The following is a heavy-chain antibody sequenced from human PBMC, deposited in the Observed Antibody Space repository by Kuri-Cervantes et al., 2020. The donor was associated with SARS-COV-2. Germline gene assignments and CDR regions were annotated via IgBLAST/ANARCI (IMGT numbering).Heavy chain of an antibody. CDR1: GGSISSYY. Sequence: ESLKISCTVSGGSISSYYWSWIRQPPGKGLEWIGYIYYSGSTNYNPSLKSRVTISVDTSKNQFSLKLSSVTAADTAVYYCARRSDIVMVVAATPDIGFDYWGQGTLVTVSS. CDR3: ARRSDIVMVVAATPDIGFDY. D-gene: IGHD2-15*01. V-gene: IGHV4-59*12. J-gene: IGHJ4*02. CDR2: IYYSGST.